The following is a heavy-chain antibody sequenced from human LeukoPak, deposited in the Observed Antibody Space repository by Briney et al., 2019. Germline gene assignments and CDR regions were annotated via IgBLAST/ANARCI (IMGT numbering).Heavy chain of an antibody. Sequence: SQTLSLTCTVSGGSISSGGYYWSWIRQPSGKGLEWIGYIYHSGSTYYNPSLKSRVTISVDRSKNQFSLKLSSVTAADTAVYYCAGHYYDSSGFYDYWGQGTLVTVSS. CDR3: AGHYYDSSGFYDY. J-gene: IGHJ4*02. D-gene: IGHD3-22*01. V-gene: IGHV4-30-2*01. CDR2: IYHSGST. CDR1: GGSISSGGYY.